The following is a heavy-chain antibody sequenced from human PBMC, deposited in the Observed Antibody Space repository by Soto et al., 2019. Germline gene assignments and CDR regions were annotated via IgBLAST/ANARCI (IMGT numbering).Heavy chain of an antibody. CDR1: GGSISSYY. CDR2: IYYSGST. CDR3: ARGTSSGWYRGEFDY. Sequence: SETLSLTCTVSGGSISSYYWSWIRQPPGKGLEWIGYIYYSGSTNYNPSLKSRVTISVDTSKNQFSLKLSSVTAADTAVYYCARGTSSGWYRGEFDYWGQGTLVTVSS. V-gene: IGHV4-59*01. J-gene: IGHJ4*02. D-gene: IGHD6-19*01.